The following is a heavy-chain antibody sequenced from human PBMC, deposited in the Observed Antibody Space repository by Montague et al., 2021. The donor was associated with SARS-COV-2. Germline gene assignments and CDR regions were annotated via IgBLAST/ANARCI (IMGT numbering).Heavy chain of an antibody. D-gene: IGHD1-1*01. V-gene: IGHV2-5*02. CDR1: GFSLSTSGVG. Sequence: PALVKPTQTLTLTCTFSGFSLSTSGVGVGWIRQPPGKALEWLALIYWDDDKRYSPSLKSRLTITEDTSKNQVVLTMTNMDPVDTATYYCAHRGNWNQGYFYWGQGTLVTVSS. CDR2: IYWDDDK. CDR3: AHRGNWNQGYFY. J-gene: IGHJ4*02.